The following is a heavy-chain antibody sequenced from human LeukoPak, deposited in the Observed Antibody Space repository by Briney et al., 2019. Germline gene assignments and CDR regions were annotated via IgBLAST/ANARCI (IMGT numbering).Heavy chain of an antibody. CDR2: ISAYNGNT. CDR3: ARDSAGSSSGWYSRNYYYYGMDV. CDR1: GYTFTSYG. J-gene: IGHJ6*02. D-gene: IGHD6-19*01. Sequence: ASVKVSCKASGYTFTSYGISWVRQAPGQGLEWMGWISAYNGNTNYAQKFQGRVTMTRNTSISTAYMELSSLRSEDTAVYYCARDSAGSSSGWYSRNYYYYGMDVWGQGTTVTVSS. V-gene: IGHV1-18*01.